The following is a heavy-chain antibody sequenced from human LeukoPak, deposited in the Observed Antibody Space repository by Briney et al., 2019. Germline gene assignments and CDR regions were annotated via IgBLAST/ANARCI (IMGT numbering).Heavy chain of an antibody. Sequence: QPGGSLRLSCAASGFRFNNYPMDWVRQFPGGGLEWVSAISGSGSSTSYIDSVKGRFIISRDNSKDTLYLQMNSLRAEDTAVYYCARGALYYYGSGSPGDYWGQGTLVTVSS. CDR2: ISGSGSST. CDR3: ARGALYYYGSGSPGDY. D-gene: IGHD3-10*01. J-gene: IGHJ4*02. CDR1: GFRFNNYP. V-gene: IGHV3-23*01.